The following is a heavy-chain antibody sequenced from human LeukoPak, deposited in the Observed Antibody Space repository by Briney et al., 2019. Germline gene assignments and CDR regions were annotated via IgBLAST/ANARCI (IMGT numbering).Heavy chain of an antibody. J-gene: IGHJ4*02. CDR2: VSGNGDTT. CDR1: GFTFDDHA. V-gene: IGHV3-43*02. Sequence: GGSLRLSCAASGFTFDDHAMHWVRQVPGKSLEWVSLVSGNGDTTYYADSLKGRFTISRDNTKNSLYLQMNSLRTEDTALYYCSRAPRGYGMHFFDYWGQGTLVTVST. D-gene: IGHD5-12*01. CDR3: SRAPRGYGMHFFDY.